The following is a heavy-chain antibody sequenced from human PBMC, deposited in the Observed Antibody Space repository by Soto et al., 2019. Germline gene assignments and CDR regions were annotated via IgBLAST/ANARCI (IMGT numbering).Heavy chain of an antibody. Sequence: GGSLRLSCAASGFTLSSYAMSWVRQAPGKGLEWVSAISGSGGSTYYADSVKGRFTISRDNSKNTLYLQMNSLRAEDTAVYYCAKLYGSGSYYALFWGQGTLVTVSS. CDR2: ISGSGGST. V-gene: IGHV3-23*01. CDR1: GFTLSSYA. D-gene: IGHD3-10*01. CDR3: AKLYGSGSYYALF. J-gene: IGHJ4*02.